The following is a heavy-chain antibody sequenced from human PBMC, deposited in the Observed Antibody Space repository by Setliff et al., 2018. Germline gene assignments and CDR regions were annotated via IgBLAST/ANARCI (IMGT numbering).Heavy chain of an antibody. D-gene: IGHD3-3*01. CDR3: ATPGRDDLDSPFEPFDI. CDR2: ISFGGNT. V-gene: IGHV4-39*07. Sequence: SETLSLTCTVSGDSISSTYYYWGWIRQPPGKGLEWIGSISFGGNTYYNPSLKSRVTISLDTSKNQFSLKLNSVTAADTAVYSCATPGRDDLDSPFEPFDIWGQGTMVTVSS. CDR1: GDSISSTYYY. J-gene: IGHJ3*02.